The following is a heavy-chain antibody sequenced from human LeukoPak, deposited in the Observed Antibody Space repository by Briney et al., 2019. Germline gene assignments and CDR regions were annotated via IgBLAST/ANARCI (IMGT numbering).Heavy chain of an antibody. CDR2: INHSGST. V-gene: IGHV4-34*01. J-gene: IGHJ4*02. Sequence: SETLSLTCAVYGGSFSGHYWSWIRQPPGKGLEWIGEINHSGSTNYNPSLKSRVTISVDTSKNQFSLKLSSVTAADTAVYYCARVQIITMIVVVITHYFDYWGQGTLVTVSS. CDR1: GGSFSGHY. D-gene: IGHD3-22*01. CDR3: ARVQIITMIVVVITHYFDY.